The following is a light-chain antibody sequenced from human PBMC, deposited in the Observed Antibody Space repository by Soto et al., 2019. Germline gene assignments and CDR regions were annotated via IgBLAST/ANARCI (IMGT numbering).Light chain of an antibody. J-gene: IGKJ2*01. CDR2: AAS. V-gene: IGKV3D-15*01. CDR3: QHYNYWPFT. CDR1: ENTNNN. Sequence: EIVMTQSPAFLSVSPGDSATLSCRASENTNNNFAWYQQKPGQTPRLLISAASTRATGVPARFSGSGSGTDFTLTISSLQSDDSAVYFCQHYNYWPFTFGQGTKLEIK.